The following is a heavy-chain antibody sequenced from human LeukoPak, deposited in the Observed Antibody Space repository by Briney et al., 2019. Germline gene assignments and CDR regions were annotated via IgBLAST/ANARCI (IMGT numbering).Heavy chain of an antibody. V-gene: IGHV4-34*01. Sequence: PSETLSLTCAVYGGSFSDYYWSWIRQPPGKGLEWIGEINHGASTNYNPSLKSRVTISVDTSKNQFSLKLSSVTAADPAVYYCARGHSSVVTAIPYYFDYWGQGTLVTVSS. D-gene: IGHD2-21*02. J-gene: IGHJ4*02. CDR3: ARGHSSVVTAIPYYFDY. CDR1: GGSFSDYY. CDR2: INHGAST.